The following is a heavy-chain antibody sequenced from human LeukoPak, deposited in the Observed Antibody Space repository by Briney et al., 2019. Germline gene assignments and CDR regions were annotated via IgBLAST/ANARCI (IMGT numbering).Heavy chain of an antibody. CDR2: ISGSGGST. Sequence: WGSLRLSCAASGFTFSSYAMSWVRQAPGKGLEWVSAISGSGGSTYYADSVKGRFTISRDNSKNTLYLQMNSLRAEDTAVYYCAKALGYCSSTSCQQIDYWGQGTLVTVSS. CDR3: AKALGYCSSTSCQQIDY. CDR1: GFTFSSYA. J-gene: IGHJ4*02. V-gene: IGHV3-23*01. D-gene: IGHD2-2*01.